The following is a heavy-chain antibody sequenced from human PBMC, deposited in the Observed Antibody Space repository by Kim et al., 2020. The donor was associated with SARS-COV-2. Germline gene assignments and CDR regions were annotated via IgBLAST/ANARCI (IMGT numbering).Heavy chain of an antibody. CDR1: GGSISSSSYY. Sequence: SETLSLTCTISGGSISSSSYYWGWIRQPPGKGLEWIGTIYHSGSTYYNPSLKSRVTISVDTSKNQFSLKLSSVTAADTAVYYCARDLITDYGDYVDYWG. V-gene: IGHV4-39*07. J-gene: IGHJ4*01. CDR3: ARDLITDYGDYVDY. D-gene: IGHD4-17*01. CDR2: IYHSGST.